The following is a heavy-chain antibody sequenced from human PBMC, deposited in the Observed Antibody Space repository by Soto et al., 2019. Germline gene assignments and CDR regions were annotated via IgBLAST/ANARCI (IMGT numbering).Heavy chain of an antibody. CDR1: GFTFSSYA. CDR3: AKDWASISMVRGPFGY. Sequence: GGSLRLSCAASGFTFSSYAMSWVRQAPGKGLEWVSAISGSGGSTYYADSVKGRFTISRDNSKNTLYLQMNSLRAEDTAVYYCAKDWASISMVRGPFGYWGQGTLVTVSS. CDR2: ISGSGGST. D-gene: IGHD3-10*01. J-gene: IGHJ4*02. V-gene: IGHV3-23*01.